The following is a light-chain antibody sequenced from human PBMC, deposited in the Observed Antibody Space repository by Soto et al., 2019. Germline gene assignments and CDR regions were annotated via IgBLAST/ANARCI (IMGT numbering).Light chain of an antibody. Sequence: QSALTYPPSASGTPYQTVTISCTGTKDDVGIYDCVSRYQQHPGEPPRLLIYEVVERPSGVADRFSVSMSGNTDSLTCSGLQAADEADYFCKSYAGSNTYVFGSESKVTLL. CDR3: KSYAGSNTYV. V-gene: IGLV2-8*01. CDR1: KDDVGIYDC. CDR2: EVV. J-gene: IGLJ1*01.